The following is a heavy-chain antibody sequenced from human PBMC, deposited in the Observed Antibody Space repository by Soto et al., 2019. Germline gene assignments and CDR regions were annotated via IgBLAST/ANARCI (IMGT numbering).Heavy chain of an antibody. CDR1: GFTFSSYA. CDR2: ISYDGSNK. V-gene: IGHV3-30-3*01. Sequence: GGSLRLSCAASGFTFSSYAMHWVRQAPGKGLEWVAVISYDGSNKYYADSVKGRFTISRDNSKNTLYLQMNSLRAEDTAVYFCSSDRSGGEDHSYYGMDVWGQGTTVTVSS. D-gene: IGHD3-10*01. CDR3: SSDRSGGEDHSYYGMDV. J-gene: IGHJ6*02.